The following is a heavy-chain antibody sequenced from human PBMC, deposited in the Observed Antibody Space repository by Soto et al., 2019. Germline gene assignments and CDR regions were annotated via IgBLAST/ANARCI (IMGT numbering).Heavy chain of an antibody. CDR3: ARMWGGYNSH. J-gene: IGHJ4*02. D-gene: IGHD6-25*01. CDR1: GGSFSGYY. V-gene: IGHV4-34*01. CDR2: INDSGST. Sequence: QVQLPQWGAGLLKPSETLSLTCAVYGGSFSGYYWSWIRQPPGKGLEWIGEINDSGSTNYNPSLKSRVTISVDTSKNQFSLKLSSVTAADTAVYYCARMWGGYNSHWGQGTLVTVSS.